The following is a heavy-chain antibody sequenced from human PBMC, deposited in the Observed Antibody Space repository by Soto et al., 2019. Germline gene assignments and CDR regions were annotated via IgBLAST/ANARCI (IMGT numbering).Heavy chain of an antibody. Sequence: DVQLVESGGGLVQPGRSLRLSCAASGFTFDDYAMHWVRQAPGKGLEWVSGISWNSGSIGYADSVKGRFTISRDNAKNSLYLQMNSLRAEDTALYYCAKGISGYDSSYYFDYWGQGTLVTVSS. CDR3: AKGISGYDSSYYFDY. CDR1: GFTFDDYA. V-gene: IGHV3-9*01. J-gene: IGHJ4*02. D-gene: IGHD5-12*01. CDR2: ISWNSGSI.